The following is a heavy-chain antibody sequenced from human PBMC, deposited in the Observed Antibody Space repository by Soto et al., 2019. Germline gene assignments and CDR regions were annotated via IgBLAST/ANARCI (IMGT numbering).Heavy chain of an antibody. Sequence: GGSLRLSCAASGFTFSSYSMNWVRQAPGKGLEWVSYISSSSSTIYYADSVKGRFTISRDNAKNSLYLQMNSLRDEDTAVYYCARPEYSSSSYGMDFWAQRTTVTVSS. D-gene: IGHD6-6*01. CDR1: GFTFSSYS. J-gene: IGHJ6*02. CDR3: ARPEYSSSSYGMDF. V-gene: IGHV3-48*02. CDR2: ISSSSSTI.